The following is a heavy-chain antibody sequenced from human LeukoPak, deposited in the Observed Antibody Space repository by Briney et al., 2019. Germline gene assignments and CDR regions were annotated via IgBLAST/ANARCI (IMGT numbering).Heavy chain of an antibody. V-gene: IGHV1-46*01. CDR2: INPSGGST. J-gene: IGHJ4*02. CDR3: ARGSPPRRNYDSRGYYSYYFDY. Sequence: ASVKVSCKASGYTFTSYYMHWVRQAPGQGLEWMGIINPSGGSTSYAQKFQGRVTMTTDTSASTAYMELSSLRSEDTAVYYCARGSPPRRNYDSRGYYSYYFDYWGQGTLVTVSS. CDR1: GYTFTSYY. D-gene: IGHD3-22*01.